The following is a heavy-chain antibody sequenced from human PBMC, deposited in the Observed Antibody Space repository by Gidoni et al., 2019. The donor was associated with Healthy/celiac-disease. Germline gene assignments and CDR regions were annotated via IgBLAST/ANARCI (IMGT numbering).Heavy chain of an antibody. D-gene: IGHD5-18*01. CDR2: RRGSGGST. J-gene: IGHJ3*02. V-gene: IGHV3-23*01. Sequence: EVQLLESGGGLVQPGGSLRLSCAASGFPFSRSAMSWVRQAPGKGLEWVSARRGSGGSTYYADSVKCRFTIARDNSKNTLYLQMNSLRAEDTAVYYCAKPPYTAMALYAFDIWGQGTMVTVSS. CDR1: GFPFSRSA. CDR3: AKPPYTAMALYAFDI.